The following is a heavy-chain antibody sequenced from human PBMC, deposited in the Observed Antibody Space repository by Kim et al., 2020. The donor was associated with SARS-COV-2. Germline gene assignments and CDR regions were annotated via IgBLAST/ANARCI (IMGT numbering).Heavy chain of an antibody. CDR3: GSGSYYTNFDY. J-gene: IGHJ4*02. CDR2: T. V-gene: IGHV5-51*01. D-gene: IGHD3-10*01. Sequence: TRYSPSFQGQVTISADKSISTAYLQWSSLKASDTAMYYCGSGSYYTNFDYWGQGTLVTVSS.